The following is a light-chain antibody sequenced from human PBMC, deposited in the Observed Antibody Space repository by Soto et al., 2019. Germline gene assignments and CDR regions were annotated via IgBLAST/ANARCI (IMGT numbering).Light chain of an antibody. J-gene: IGLJ3*02. V-gene: IGLV2-14*03. CDR1: SSDVGGYNF. CDR2: DVS. Sequence: QSALTQPASVSGSPGQSITISCTGTSSDVGGYNFVSWYQHHPGKAPKLMIYDVSNRPSGASNRFSGSKSGNTASLTISGLQAEDEADYYCSSYTRNTTWVFGGGTKLTVL. CDR3: SSYTRNTTWV.